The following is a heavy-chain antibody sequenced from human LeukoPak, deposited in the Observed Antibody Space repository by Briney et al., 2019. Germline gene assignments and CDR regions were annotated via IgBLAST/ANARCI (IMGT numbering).Heavy chain of an antibody. J-gene: IGHJ6*02. CDR3: ARGVQVYGMDV. CDR2: ISSDSSTI. Sequence: PGGSLRLSCAASGFTFSDYEMNWVRQAPGKGLEWVSYISSDSSTIYYADSVQGRFTVSRDNAKNSLYLQMNSLRAEDTAVYYCARGVQVYGMDVWGQGTTVTVSS. CDR1: GFTFSDYE. V-gene: IGHV3-48*03. D-gene: IGHD3-10*01.